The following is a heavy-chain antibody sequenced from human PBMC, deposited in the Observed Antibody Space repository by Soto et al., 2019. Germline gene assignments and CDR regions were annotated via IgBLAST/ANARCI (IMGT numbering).Heavy chain of an antibody. D-gene: IGHD1-7*01. CDR1: RFTFSSYG. CDR3: ARDRGASELLLDTFEL. Sequence: QVQLVESGGGVVQPGRSLRLSCAASRFTFSSYGMHWVRQAPGKGLEWVAVIWYDGSNIYYADSVKGRFTISRDNAKNTLYLQMYSLRVEDTAVYYCARDRGASELLLDTFELWGQGTMVTVSS. J-gene: IGHJ3*01. V-gene: IGHV3-33*01. CDR2: IWYDGSNI.